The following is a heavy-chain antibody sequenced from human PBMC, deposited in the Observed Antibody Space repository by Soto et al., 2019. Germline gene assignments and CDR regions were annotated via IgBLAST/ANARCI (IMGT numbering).Heavy chain of an antibody. D-gene: IGHD5-18*01. Sequence: QVHLVESGGGVVQPGRSGRLSCAASGFTFTSYGMHWVRQAPGTRLEWVAFISYDGGLQHYADSVKGRFTISRDNSKNMVLLQMNSLRAEDTAVYYCVSDRGYGHASVPYSWGQGTLVSVSS. CDR1: GFTFTSYG. CDR3: VSDRGYGHASVPYS. J-gene: IGHJ4*02. V-gene: IGHV3-30*03. CDR2: ISYDGGLQ.